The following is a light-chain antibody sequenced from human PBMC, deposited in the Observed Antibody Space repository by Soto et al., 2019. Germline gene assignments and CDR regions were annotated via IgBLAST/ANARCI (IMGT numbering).Light chain of an antibody. V-gene: IGKV3-15*01. CDR2: GAS. CDR3: QQYDKWPRT. Sequence: EIVMTQSPATLSVSPGERTTLSCRASQSVSSNLGWYQQKPGQAPRLLIYGASTRATGIPARFSGSGSGTEFTLTISNLQSEDFAVYHCQQYDKWPRTFGQGTKVDIK. J-gene: IGKJ1*01. CDR1: QSVSSN.